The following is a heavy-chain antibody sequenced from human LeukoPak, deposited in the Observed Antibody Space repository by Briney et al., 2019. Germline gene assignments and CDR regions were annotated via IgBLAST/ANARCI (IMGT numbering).Heavy chain of an antibody. Sequence: SETLSLTCTVSGGSISSYYWSWIRQPAGKGLEWIGRIYTSGSTNYNPSLKSRVTMSVDMSKNQFSLKLSSVTAADTAVYYCARVLQVGATLDYWGQGTLVTVSS. CDR3: ARVLQVGATLDY. CDR1: GGSISSYY. J-gene: IGHJ4*02. D-gene: IGHD1-26*01. V-gene: IGHV4-4*07. CDR2: IYTSGST.